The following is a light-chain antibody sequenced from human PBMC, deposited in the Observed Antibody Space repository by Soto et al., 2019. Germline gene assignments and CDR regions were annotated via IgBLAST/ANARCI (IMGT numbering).Light chain of an antibody. Sequence: EIVVTQSPGSLSLSPGERAPLSCRASQSVGGNLAWYQQKPGQPPKLLIYGASSRATDIPDRFSGSGSGTDFTLTISRLEPEDFALYYCQHYGAAAITFGQGTRLEI. V-gene: IGKV3-20*01. CDR2: GAS. J-gene: IGKJ5*01. CDR1: QSVGGN. CDR3: QHYGAAAIT.